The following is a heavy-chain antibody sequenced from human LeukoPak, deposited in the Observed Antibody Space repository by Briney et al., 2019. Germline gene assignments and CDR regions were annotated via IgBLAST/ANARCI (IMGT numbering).Heavy chain of an antibody. CDR1: GFTFSNYG. CDR2: IKSDGTTT. CDR3: AREWGMDV. Sequence: GGSLRLSCAASGFTFSNYGMQWVRHVSGKGVVWVSRIKSDGTTTVHADFVKGRFTISRDNAKNTLYLQMNSLRAEDTAVYYCAREWGMDVWGQGTTVTVSS. V-gene: IGHV3-74*01. J-gene: IGHJ6*02.